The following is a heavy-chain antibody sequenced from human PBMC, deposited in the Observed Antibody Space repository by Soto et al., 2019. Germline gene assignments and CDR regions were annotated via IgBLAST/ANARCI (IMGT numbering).Heavy chain of an antibody. Sequence: PGWSLGVFCAATGFTFSSYGMHWVRQAPGKGLEWVAVIWYDGSYKYYADSVKGRFTISRDNSKNTLYLQMSSLRAEDTAVYYCARSLNYYDSSGYFDSWGQGTLVTVYS. CDR3: ARSLNYYDSSGYFDS. CDR1: GFTFSSYG. D-gene: IGHD3-22*01. V-gene: IGHV3-33*01. CDR2: IWYDGSYK. J-gene: IGHJ4*02.